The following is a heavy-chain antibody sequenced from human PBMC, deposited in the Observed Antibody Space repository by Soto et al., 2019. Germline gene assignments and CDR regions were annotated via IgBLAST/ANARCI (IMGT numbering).Heavy chain of an antibody. CDR2: INHSGNT. V-gene: IGHV4-34*01. CDR3: SRVRKYFHDSGGIFDY. CDR1: GGSFSAYY. Sequence: QVQLQQWGAGLLKPSETLSLTCAVYGGSFSAYYWSWIRQPPGKGLEWIGEINHSGNTNYTPSLKSRVTISVDTSKNHFSLNLSSVTAADTAVYYCSRVRKYFHDSGGIFDYWGQGTLVTVSS. D-gene: IGHD3-22*01. J-gene: IGHJ4*02.